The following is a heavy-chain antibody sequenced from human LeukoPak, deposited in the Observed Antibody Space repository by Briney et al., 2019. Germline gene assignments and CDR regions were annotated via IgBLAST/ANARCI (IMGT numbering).Heavy chain of an antibody. D-gene: IGHD4-11*01. J-gene: IGHJ6*02. CDR1: GFTFSSYA. Sequence: GGSLRLSCAASGFTFSSYAMSWVRQAPGKGLEWVSAISGSGGSTYYADSVEGRFTISRDNSKNTLYLQMNSLRAEDTAVYYCAKFGVTTSTPLYYYYGMDVWGQGTTVTVSS. V-gene: IGHV3-23*01. CDR2: ISGSGGST. CDR3: AKFGVTTSTPLYYYYGMDV.